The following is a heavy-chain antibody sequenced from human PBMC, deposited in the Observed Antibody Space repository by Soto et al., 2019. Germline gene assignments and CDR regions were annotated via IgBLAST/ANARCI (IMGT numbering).Heavy chain of an antibody. V-gene: IGHV4-59*01. CDR1: GGSISSYY. CDR2: IYYSGST. J-gene: IGHJ4*02. Sequence: QVQLQESGPGLVKPSETLSLTCTVSGGSISSYYWSWIRQPPGKGLEWIGYIYYSGSTNYNPSLKRRVTISVDTSKNQFSLKLSSVTAADTAVYYCARSGRRFGVVTRVFDYWGQGTLVTVSS. CDR3: ARSGRRFGVVTRVFDY. D-gene: IGHD3-3*01.